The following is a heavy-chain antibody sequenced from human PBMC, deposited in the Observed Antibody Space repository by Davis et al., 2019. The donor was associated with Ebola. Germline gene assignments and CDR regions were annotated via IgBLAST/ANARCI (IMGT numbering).Heavy chain of an antibody. CDR2: ISSGGHDT. CDR3: ARSGGHSFGQN. CDR1: GFTFSRHS. V-gene: IGHV3-48*01. J-gene: IGHJ4*02. D-gene: IGHD5-18*01. Sequence: GESLKISCGASGFTFSRHSMNWVRQAPGKGLEWIAFISSGGHDTYYADSVRGRFTISRDNAKNLLYLQLNSLRAEDTAVYYCARSGGHSFGQNWGQGTLVTVSS.